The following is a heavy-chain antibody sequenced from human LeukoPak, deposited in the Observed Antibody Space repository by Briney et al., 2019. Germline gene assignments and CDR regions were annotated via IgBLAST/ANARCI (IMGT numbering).Heavy chain of an antibody. CDR1: GGSISSYY. CDR3: ARALYCSSTSCYSAFDI. CDR2: IYYSGST. V-gene: IGHV4-59*12. Sequence: SETLSLTCTVSGGSISSYYWSWIRQPPGKGLEWIGYIYYSGSTNYNPSLKSRVTISVDTSKNQFSLKLSSVTAADTAVYYCARALYCSSTSCYSAFDIWGQGTMVTVSS. J-gene: IGHJ3*02. D-gene: IGHD2-2*01.